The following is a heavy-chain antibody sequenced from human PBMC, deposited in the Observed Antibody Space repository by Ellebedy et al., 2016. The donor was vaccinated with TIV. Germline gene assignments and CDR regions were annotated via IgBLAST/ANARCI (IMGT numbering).Heavy chain of an antibody. CDR1: GASISTSY. D-gene: IGHD6-13*01. J-gene: IGHJ4*02. V-gene: IGHV4-59*08. CDR3: ARHAMVGLIAAAGLDHFDY. Sequence: MPSETLSLTCTVSGASISTSYWSWIRQTPGKGLEWIGYISNTGRTNYNPSLQSRVTLSVDTSKNQFSLKLNFVTAADTAVYYCARHAMVGLIAAAGLDHFDYWGQGTLVTVSS. CDR2: ISNTGRT.